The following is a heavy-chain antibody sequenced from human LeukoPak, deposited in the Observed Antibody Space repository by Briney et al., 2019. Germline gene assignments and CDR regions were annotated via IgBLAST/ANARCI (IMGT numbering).Heavy chain of an antibody. V-gene: IGHV1-8*01. Sequence: GASVKVPCKASGYTFTSYDINWVRQATGQGLEWMGWMNPNSGNTGYAQKFQGRVTMTRNTSISTAYMELSSLRSEDTAVYYCARVSAHYDFWSGYYRYYFDYWGQGTLVTVSS. CDR1: GYTFTSYD. J-gene: IGHJ4*02. D-gene: IGHD3-3*01. CDR2: MNPNSGNT. CDR3: ARVSAHYDFWSGYYRYYFDY.